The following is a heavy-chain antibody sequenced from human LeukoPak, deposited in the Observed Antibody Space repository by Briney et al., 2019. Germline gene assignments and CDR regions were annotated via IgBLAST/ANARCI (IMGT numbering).Heavy chain of an antibody. CDR2: IYYSGST. Sequence: SETLSLTCTVSGGSISSYYWSWIRQPPGKGLEWIGYIYYSGSTNCNPSLKSRVTISVDTSKNQFSLKLSSVTAADTAVYYCAGKTGYDLRVDYWGQGTLVTVSS. J-gene: IGHJ4*02. CDR3: AGKTGYDLRVDY. D-gene: IGHD3/OR15-3a*01. V-gene: IGHV4-59*01. CDR1: GGSISSYY.